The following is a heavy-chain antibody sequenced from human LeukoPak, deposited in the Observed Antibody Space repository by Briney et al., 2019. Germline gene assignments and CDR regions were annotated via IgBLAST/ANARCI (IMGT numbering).Heavy chain of an antibody. J-gene: IGHJ4*02. CDR3: GRVDSWFTTYIDY. CDR1: GYSISSSYY. Sequence: SETLSLTCTVSGYSISSSYYWGWIRQPPGKGLEWIGTIFYSGTTYYNPSLKSRVTISVDTSKNQFSLKLSSVTAADTAVYYCGRVDSWFTTYIDYWGQGTLVTVSS. V-gene: IGHV4-38-2*02. D-gene: IGHD3-10*01. CDR2: IFYSGTT.